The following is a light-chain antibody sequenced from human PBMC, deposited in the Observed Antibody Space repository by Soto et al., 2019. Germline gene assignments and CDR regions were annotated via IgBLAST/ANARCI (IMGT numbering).Light chain of an antibody. CDR3: QQYGNSPWT. V-gene: IGKV3-20*01. Sequence: EIVMTPSPVTLSVSPVERATLSCRASQSVSSSYLAWYQQKPGQAPRLLIYGASSRATGIPDRFSGSGSGTDFTLTISRLEPEDFAVYYCQQYGNSPWTFGQGTKVDIK. J-gene: IGKJ1*01. CDR2: GAS. CDR1: QSVSSSY.